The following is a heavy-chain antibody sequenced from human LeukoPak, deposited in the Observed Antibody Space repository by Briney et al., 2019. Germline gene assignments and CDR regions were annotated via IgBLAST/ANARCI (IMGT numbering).Heavy chain of an antibody. CDR1: GYTFTSYY. D-gene: IGHD5-18*01. CDR2: INPSGGST. J-gene: IGHJ4*02. Sequence: GASVKVSCKASGYTFTSYYMHWVRQAPGQGLERMGIINPSGGSTNYAQKFQGRVTITTDESTSTAYMELSSLRSEDTAVCYCASGGRGYDGYWGQGTLVTVSS. CDR3: ASGGRGYDGY. V-gene: IGHV1-46*01.